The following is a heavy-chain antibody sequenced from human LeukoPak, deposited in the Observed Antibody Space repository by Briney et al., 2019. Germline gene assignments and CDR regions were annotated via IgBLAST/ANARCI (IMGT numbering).Heavy chain of an antibody. V-gene: IGHV4-39*01. CDR1: GGSISSSSYY. D-gene: IGHD6-13*01. CDR3: ALISPLAAAAQGY. Sequence: SETLSLTRSVSGGSISSSSYYWGWIRQPPGKGLEWIGNIYYSGTTYYNPSLKSRVTISVDTSKNQFSLKLSSVTAADTAVYYCALISPLAAAAQGYWGQGTLVIVSA. CDR2: IYYSGTT. J-gene: IGHJ4*02.